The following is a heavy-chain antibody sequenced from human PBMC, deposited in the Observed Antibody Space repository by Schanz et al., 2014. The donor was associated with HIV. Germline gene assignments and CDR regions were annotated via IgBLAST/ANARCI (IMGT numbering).Heavy chain of an antibody. V-gene: IGHV3-23*01. CDR2: ITGSGSHI. Sequence: EVQLLESGGGLVQPGGSLRLSCAASGFTFSTYAMNWVRQAPGKGLEWVSGITGSGSHIYYADSVKGRFTIFRDNSKSTLFLQMNSLRAEDTAVYYCAKVPVAHYYYGMDVWGQGTTVTVSS. J-gene: IGHJ6*02. CDR3: AKVPVAHYYYGMDV. CDR1: GFTFSTYA.